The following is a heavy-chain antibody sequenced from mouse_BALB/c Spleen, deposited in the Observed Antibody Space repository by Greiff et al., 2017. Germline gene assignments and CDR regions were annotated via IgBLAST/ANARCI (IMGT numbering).Heavy chain of an antibody. Sequence: EVNLVESGGGLVQPGGSRKLSCAASGFTFSSFGMHWVRQAPEKGLEWVAYISSGSSTIYYADTVKGRFTISRDNPKNTLFLQMTSLRSEDTAMYYCARYNYGSSYPFDYWGQGTTLTVSS. V-gene: IGHV5-17*02. J-gene: IGHJ2*01. CDR1: GFTFSSFG. CDR3: ARYNYGSSYPFDY. CDR2: ISSGSSTI. D-gene: IGHD1-1*01.